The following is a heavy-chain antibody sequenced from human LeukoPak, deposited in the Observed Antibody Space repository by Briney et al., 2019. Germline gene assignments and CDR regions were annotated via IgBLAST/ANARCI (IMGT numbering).Heavy chain of an antibody. CDR1: GGSFSGYY. Sequence: PSETLSLTCAVYGGSFSGYYWSWIRQPPGKGLEWIGEINHSGSTNYNPSLKSRVTISVDTSKNQFSLKLSSVTAADTAVYYCASLDYGGAAGAFDIWGQGTMVTVSS. V-gene: IGHV4-34*01. CDR2: INHSGST. D-gene: IGHD4-23*01. J-gene: IGHJ3*02. CDR3: ASLDYGGAAGAFDI.